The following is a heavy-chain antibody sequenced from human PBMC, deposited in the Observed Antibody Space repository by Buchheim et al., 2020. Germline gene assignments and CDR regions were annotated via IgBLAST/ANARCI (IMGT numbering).Heavy chain of an antibody. D-gene: IGHD3-9*01. J-gene: IGHJ4*02. Sequence: EVLLVESGGGLVQPGGSLRLSCAASRFTISDSNMNWVRQAPGKGLEWISYISLSSSFIYYVDSVRGRFSISRDNAKNSVYLQMNSLRAEDSAVYYCTRGLYSDFGDFWGQGTL. CDR3: TRGLYSDFGDF. CDR2: ISLSSSFI. CDR1: RFTISDSN. V-gene: IGHV3-48*01.